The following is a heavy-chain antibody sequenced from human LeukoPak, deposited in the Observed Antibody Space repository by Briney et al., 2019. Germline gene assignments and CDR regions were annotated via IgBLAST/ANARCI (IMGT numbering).Heavy chain of an antibody. V-gene: IGHV4-34*01. D-gene: IGHD5-12*01. CDR1: GGSFSGYY. Sequence: SETLSLTCAVYGGSFSGYYWSWIRQPPGKGLEWIGEINHSGSTNYNPSLKSRVTISVDTSKNQFSLKLSSVTAADTAVYYCARGPGLRGQWLRYWGGGTLVSVSS. CDR2: INHSGST. J-gene: IGHJ4*02. CDR3: ARGPGLRGQWLRY.